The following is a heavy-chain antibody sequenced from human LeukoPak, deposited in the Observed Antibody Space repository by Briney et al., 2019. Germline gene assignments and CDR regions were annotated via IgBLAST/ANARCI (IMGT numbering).Heavy chain of an antibody. J-gene: IGHJ4*02. Sequence: ASVKVSCKASGYTFTSYYMHWVRQAPGQGLEWMGIINPSGGSTSYAQKFQGRVTMTRDTSTSTIYMELSSLRSEDTAVYYCARSELQFDYFDYWGQGTLVTVSS. CDR2: INPSGGST. CDR1: GYTFTSYY. D-gene: IGHD5-24*01. V-gene: IGHV1-46*01. CDR3: ARSELQFDYFDY.